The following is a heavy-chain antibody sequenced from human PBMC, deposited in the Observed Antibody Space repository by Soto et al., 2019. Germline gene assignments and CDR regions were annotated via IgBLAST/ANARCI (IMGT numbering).Heavy chain of an antibody. Sequence: QVQLQESGPGLAKPSETLSLTCTVSGGSISTYYWSWIRQPPGKGLEWIGYFYYSGRTNYNPSLKRRVNKSVDTSNNQFSLQLSSVTAADTAVYYCARGGWRHIDYWGQGTLVTVSS. D-gene: IGHD3-3*01. V-gene: IGHV4-59*08. CDR3: ARGGWRHIDY. CDR1: GGSISTYY. CDR2: FYYSGRT. J-gene: IGHJ4*02.